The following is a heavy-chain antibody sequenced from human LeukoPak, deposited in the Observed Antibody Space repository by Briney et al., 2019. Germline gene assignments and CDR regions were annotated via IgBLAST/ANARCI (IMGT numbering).Heavy chain of an antibody. J-gene: IGHJ5*02. V-gene: IGHV1-8*01. CDR3: ARGGYYYDTNWFDP. CDR2: MNPNSGNT. D-gene: IGHD3-22*01. Sequence: ASVKVSCKASGYTFTSYDINWVRQATGQGLEWMGWMNPNSGNTGYAQKFQGRVTMTRSTSISTAYMELSSLRSEDTAVYYCARGGYYYDTNWFDPWGQGTLVTVSS. CDR1: GYTFTSYD.